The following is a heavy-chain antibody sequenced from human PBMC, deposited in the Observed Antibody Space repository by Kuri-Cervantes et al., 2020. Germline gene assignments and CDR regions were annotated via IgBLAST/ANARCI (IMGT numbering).Heavy chain of an antibody. CDR3: ARFTDYGDYGAPDY. D-gene: IGHD4-17*01. J-gene: IGHJ4*02. CDR2: INHRGRT. CDR1: GGSFSDYF. V-gene: IGHV4-34*01. Sequence: SETLSLTCAVFGGSFSDYFWTWIRQTPGMGLEWIGEINHRGRTNYNPSLKSRVTISVDTSKNQFSLKVTSVTAADTAVYYCARFTDYGDYGAPDYWGQGTLVTVSS.